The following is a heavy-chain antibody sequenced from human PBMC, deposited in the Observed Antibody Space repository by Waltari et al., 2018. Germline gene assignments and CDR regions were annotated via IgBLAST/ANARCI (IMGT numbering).Heavy chain of an antibody. CDR1: GGSIRSGRFY. CDR3: VRHWKKSGYRFDP. CDR2: IYYNGIT. D-gene: IGHD5-12*01. Sequence: QLQLQDSHPGLVQPSETLSLTCTVSGGSIRSGRFYWGWIRQSPGTGLEWIGSIYYNGITDYNPVLKSRVTISGDTSKNQFSLRLSSVTAADTAVYYCVRHWKKSGYRFDPWGQGILVTVSS. V-gene: IGHV4-39*01. J-gene: IGHJ5*02.